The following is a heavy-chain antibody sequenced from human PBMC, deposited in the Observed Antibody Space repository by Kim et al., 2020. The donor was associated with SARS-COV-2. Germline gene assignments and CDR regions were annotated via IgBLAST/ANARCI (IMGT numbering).Heavy chain of an antibody. Sequence: GGSLRLSCAASGFTFNQAWMSWVRQAPGKGLEWVGRIKSQSEGATTDYAAPVKGRVNISRDDSENTVNLQLSSLTTVDTGVYYCTTDRLHYDILTGYSDFWGQGTRVTVSS. D-gene: IGHD3-9*01. CDR1: GFTFNQAW. J-gene: IGHJ4*02. CDR3: TTDRLHYDILTGYSDF. CDR2: IKSQSEGATT. V-gene: IGHV3-15*01.